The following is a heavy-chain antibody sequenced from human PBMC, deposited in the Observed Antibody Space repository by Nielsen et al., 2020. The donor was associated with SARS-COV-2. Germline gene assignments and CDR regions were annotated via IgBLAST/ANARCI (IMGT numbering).Heavy chain of an antibody. Sequence: GGSLRLSCAASGFTFSSYAMSRVRQAPGKGLEWVSAISGSGGSTYYADSVKGRFTISRDNSKNTLYLQMNSLRAEDTAVYYCAKDYAGYSGYDFFDYWGQGTLVTVSS. CDR3: AKDYAGYSGYDFFDY. CDR1: GFTFSSYA. CDR2: ISGSGGST. V-gene: IGHV3-23*01. J-gene: IGHJ4*02. D-gene: IGHD5-12*01.